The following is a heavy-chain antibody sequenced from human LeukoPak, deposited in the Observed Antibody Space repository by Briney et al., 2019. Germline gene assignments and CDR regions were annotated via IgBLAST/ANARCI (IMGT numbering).Heavy chain of an antibody. D-gene: IGHD5-24*01. V-gene: IGHV4-34*01. J-gene: IGHJ4*02. CDR1: GGSFSGYY. CDR3: ARGRMATIMENYFDY. CDR2: INHSGST. Sequence: PSETLSLTCAVYGGSFSGYYWSWIRQPPGKGLEWIGEINHSGSTNYNPSLKSRVTISVDTSKNQFSLKLSSVTAADTAVYYCARGRMATIMENYFDYWGQGTLVTVSS.